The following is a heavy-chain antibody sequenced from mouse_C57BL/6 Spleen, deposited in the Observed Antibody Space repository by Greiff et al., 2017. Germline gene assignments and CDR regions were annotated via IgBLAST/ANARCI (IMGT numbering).Heavy chain of an antibody. V-gene: IGHV1-82*01. Sequence: VQRVESGPELVKPGASVKISCKASGYAFSSSWMNWVKQRPGKGLEWIGRIYPGDGDTNYNGKFKGKATLTADKSSSTAYMQLSILTSEDSAVYFCARFYYNYDWYFDVWGKGTTVTVSS. CDR1: GYAFSSSW. J-gene: IGHJ1*03. CDR3: ARFYYNYDWYFDV. D-gene: IGHD2-4*01. CDR2: IYPGDGDT.